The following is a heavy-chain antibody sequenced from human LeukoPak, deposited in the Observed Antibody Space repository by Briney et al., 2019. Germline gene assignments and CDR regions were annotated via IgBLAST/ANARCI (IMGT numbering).Heavy chain of an antibody. V-gene: IGHV4-39*01. CDR2: INYSGST. Sequence: SETLSLTCTVSGGSIISSSYYWGWIRQPPGKGLEWIGSINYSGSTYYNPSLKSRVTISVDTSKNQVSLKLTSVTAADTAVYYCARQGVVVAINRFDLWGQGTLVTVSS. D-gene: IGHD3-22*01. J-gene: IGHJ5*02. CDR3: ARQGVVVAINRFDL. CDR1: GGSIISSSYY.